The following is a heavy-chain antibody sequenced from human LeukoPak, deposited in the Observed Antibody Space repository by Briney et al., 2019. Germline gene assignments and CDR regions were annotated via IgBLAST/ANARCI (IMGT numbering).Heavy chain of an antibody. Sequence: GASVKVSCKASGYTFTSYGISWERQAPGQGLEWMGWISAYNGNTNYAQKLQGRVTMTTDTSTSTAYMELRSLRSDDTAVYYCARDLDTMVRGMDYYYGMDVWGQGTTVTVSS. CDR2: ISAYNGNT. J-gene: IGHJ6*02. D-gene: IGHD3-10*01. CDR1: GYTFTSYG. V-gene: IGHV1-18*01. CDR3: ARDLDTMVRGMDYYYGMDV.